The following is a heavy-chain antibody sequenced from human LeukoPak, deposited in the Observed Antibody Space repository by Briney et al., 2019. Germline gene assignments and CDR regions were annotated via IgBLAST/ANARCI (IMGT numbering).Heavy chain of an antibody. D-gene: IGHD3-10*01. CDR3: TRAGQWTYGFQDY. CDR1: GFTVSSYY. CDR2: IYGGGST. V-gene: IGHV3-66*01. J-gene: IGHJ4*02. Sequence: PSGSLTLSCAASGFTVSSYYMRWVRQAQGKGLEWVSIIYGGGSTASADTVKGRFTISRANSISGDTSSGALFLQMNRLRAEDTAVYYCTRAGQWTYGFQDYWGQGTLVTVSS.